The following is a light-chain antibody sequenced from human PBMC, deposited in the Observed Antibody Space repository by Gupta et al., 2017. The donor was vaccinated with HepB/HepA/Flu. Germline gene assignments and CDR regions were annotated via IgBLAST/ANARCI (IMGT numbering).Light chain of an antibody. CDR1: SSDIGSYNL. CDR3: CSYAGSGTSV. V-gene: IGLV2-23*01. Sequence: QSALTQPASVSGSPGQSITISCTGTSSDIGSYNLVSWFQQHPAKAPKLMIYEGSKRPSGVSIRFSGSKSGNTASLTISGLQSEDEADDYCCSYAGSGTSVFGGGTKLTVL. J-gene: IGLJ2*01. CDR2: EGS.